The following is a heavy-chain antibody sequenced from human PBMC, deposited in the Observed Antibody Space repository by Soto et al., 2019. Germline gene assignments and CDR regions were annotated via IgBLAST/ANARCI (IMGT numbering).Heavy chain of an antibody. D-gene: IGHD6-6*01. CDR1: GGSFSGYY. CDR2: INHSGST. CDR3: VRIHSIAAHSDYYGMDV. Sequence: SETLSLTCAVYGGSFSGYYWSWIRQPPGKGLEWIGEINHSGSTNYNPSLKSRVTISVDTSKNQFSLKLSSVTAADTAVYYCVRIHSIAAHSDYYGMDVWGQGTTVTVSS. J-gene: IGHJ6*02. V-gene: IGHV4-34*01.